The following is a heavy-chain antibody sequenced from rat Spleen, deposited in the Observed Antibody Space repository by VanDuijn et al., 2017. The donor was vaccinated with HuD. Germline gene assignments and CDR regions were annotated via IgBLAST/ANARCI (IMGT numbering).Heavy chain of an antibody. CDR1: GFSLTSNG. CDR3: ARGSFDY. V-gene: IGHV2-30*01. J-gene: IGHJ2*01. Sequence: QVQLKESGPGLMQPSETLSLTCTVSGFSLTSNGVGWVRQPTGKGLEWMGIIWTGGSTDYNSALKSRLSISRDTSKSQVFLKMNSLQTEDIATYYCARGSFDYWGQGVMVTVSS. CDR2: IWTGGST.